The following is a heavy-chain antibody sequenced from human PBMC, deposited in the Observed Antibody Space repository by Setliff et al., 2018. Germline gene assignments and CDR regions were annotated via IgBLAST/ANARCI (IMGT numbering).Heavy chain of an antibody. CDR3: ARGGGSVLPNYYYFNYMDV. D-gene: IGHD2-15*01. Sequence: PSETLSLTCTVSGGSISSSSYYWGWIRQPPGKGLEWIGTIYYTGDTWYKQSLEGRVTISVDTSKNQFSLQLTSVTAADTAIYYCARGGGSVLPNYYYFNYMDVWGKGTTVTVSS. J-gene: IGHJ6*03. CDR2: IYYTGDT. CDR1: GGSISSSSYY. V-gene: IGHV4-39*01.